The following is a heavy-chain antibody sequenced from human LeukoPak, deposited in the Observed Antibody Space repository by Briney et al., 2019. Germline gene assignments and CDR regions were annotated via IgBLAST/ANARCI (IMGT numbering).Heavy chain of an antibody. Sequence: GESLKISCKGSGYSFTSYWIGWVRQMPGKGLEWMGVIYPGDSDTRYSPSFQGQVTISADKSISTAYPQWSSLKASDTAMYYCARTHSSSWSGFDYWGQGTLVTVSS. CDR2: IYPGDSDT. V-gene: IGHV5-51*01. J-gene: IGHJ4*01. CDR3: ARTHSSSWSGFDY. CDR1: GYSFTSYW. D-gene: IGHD6-13*01.